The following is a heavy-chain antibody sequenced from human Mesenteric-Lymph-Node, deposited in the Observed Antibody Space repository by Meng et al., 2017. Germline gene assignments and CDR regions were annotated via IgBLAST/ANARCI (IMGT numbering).Heavy chain of an antibody. V-gene: IGHV3-74*01. CDR1: GFTFPNYW. CDR3: ARDHLGPTTLDY. CDR2: INSDGSDT. J-gene: IGHJ4*02. Sequence: VRLWGSGEALVQPGGSLRPSCAASGFTFPNYWIHWVRQAPGKGLVWVSGINSDGSDTRYADSVKGRFTVSRDNAKETAYLQLNSLRVEDTAVYYCARDHLGPTTLDYWGQGTLVTVSS. D-gene: IGHD1-26*01.